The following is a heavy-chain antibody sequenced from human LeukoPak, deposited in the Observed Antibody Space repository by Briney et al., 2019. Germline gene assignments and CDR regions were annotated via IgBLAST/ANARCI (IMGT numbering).Heavy chain of an antibody. V-gene: IGHV3-48*02. CDR3: ARDYNWAIDY. J-gene: IGHJ4*02. D-gene: IGHD1-20*01. Sequence: PGGSLRLSCAASGFTFSSFSMNWARQAPGKGLEWLSYISASSSTIYYADSVKGRFTISRDNAKNSLYLQMNSLRDEDTAVYYCARDYNWAIDYWGQGTLVTVSS. CDR2: ISASSSTI. CDR1: GFTFSSFS.